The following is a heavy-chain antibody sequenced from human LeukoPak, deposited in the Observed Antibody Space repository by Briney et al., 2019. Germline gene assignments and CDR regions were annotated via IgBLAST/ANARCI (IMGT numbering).Heavy chain of an antibody. CDR2: MNPNSGNT. CDR3: AKEYSSSSRAFDI. V-gene: IGHV1-8*01. CDR1: GYTFTSYD. Sequence: ASVKVSCKASGYTFTSYDINWVRQATGQGLEWMGWMNPNSGNTSYAQKFQGRVTMTRDMSTSTVYMELSSLRSEDTAVYYCAKEYSSSSRAFDIWGQGTMVTVSS. J-gene: IGHJ3*02. D-gene: IGHD6-6*01.